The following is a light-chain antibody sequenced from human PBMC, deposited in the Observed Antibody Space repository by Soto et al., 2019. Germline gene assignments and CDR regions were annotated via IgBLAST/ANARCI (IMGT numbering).Light chain of an antibody. CDR2: GAS. Sequence: EIVLTQSPGTLSLSPGERATLSCRASQSVSSSYLAWYQQKPGQAPRLLIYGASSRATGIPDRFSGRGSGTDFTLTISRLETEDFAVYYCQQYGSSSWTFGQGTKVDIK. V-gene: IGKV3-20*01. CDR3: QQYGSSSWT. CDR1: QSVSSSY. J-gene: IGKJ1*01.